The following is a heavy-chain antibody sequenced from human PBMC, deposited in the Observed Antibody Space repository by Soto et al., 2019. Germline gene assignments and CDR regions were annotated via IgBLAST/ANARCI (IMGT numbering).Heavy chain of an antibody. D-gene: IGHD2-21*02. CDR1: GFIFSSYG. Sequence: QVQLVESGGGVVQPGRSLRLSCAASGFIFSSYGMHWVRQAPGKGLEWVAVISYDGSNKYYADSVKGRFTISRDNSKNTLYLQMNSLRAEDTAVYYCAKDWDIVVVTAIRYGMDVWGQGTTVTVSS. CDR3: AKDWDIVVVTAIRYGMDV. CDR2: ISYDGSNK. J-gene: IGHJ6*02. V-gene: IGHV3-30*18.